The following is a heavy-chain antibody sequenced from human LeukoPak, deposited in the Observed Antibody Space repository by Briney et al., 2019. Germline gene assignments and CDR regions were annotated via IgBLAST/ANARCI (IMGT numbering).Heavy chain of an antibody. Sequence: GGSLRLSCAASGFTFSSYGMHWVRQAPGKGLEWVAVIWYSGSDKYYADSVKGRFTISRDNSKNTLYLQMNSLRAEDTAVYYCAKDTIRSRSWYYFDYWGQGTLVTVSS. D-gene: IGHD6-13*01. CDR3: AKDTIRSRSWYYFDY. V-gene: IGHV3-30*02. CDR2: IWYSGSDK. CDR1: GFTFSSYG. J-gene: IGHJ4*02.